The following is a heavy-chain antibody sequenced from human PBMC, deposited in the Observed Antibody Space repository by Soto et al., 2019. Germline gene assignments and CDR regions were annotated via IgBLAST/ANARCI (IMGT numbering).Heavy chain of an antibody. V-gene: IGHV6-1*01. J-gene: IGHJ5*02. CDR1: GGGGSSNSAA. CDR3: AREKASGNWFDP. CDR2: TYYRSKWYN. Sequence: QTLSLTCAISGGGGSSNSAAWNWIRQSPSRGLEWLGRTYYRSKWYNDYAVSVKSRITINPDTSKNQFSLQLNSVTPEDTAVYYCAREKASGNWFDPWVQGTLVTVSS.